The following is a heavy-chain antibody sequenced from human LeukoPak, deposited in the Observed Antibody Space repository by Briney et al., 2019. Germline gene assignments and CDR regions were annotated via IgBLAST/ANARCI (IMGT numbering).Heavy chain of an antibody. CDR3: ARVAETIYYGDNGDY. CDR1: GFTFSSYW. J-gene: IGHJ4*02. V-gene: IGHV3-74*01. CDR2: INSDGSST. D-gene: IGHD4-17*01. Sequence: GGSLRLSCAASGFTFSSYWMHWVRQAPGKGLVWVSRINSDGSSTSYADSVKGRFTISRDNAKNTLYLQMNSLRAEDTAVYYCARVAETIYYGDNGDYWGQGTLVTVSS.